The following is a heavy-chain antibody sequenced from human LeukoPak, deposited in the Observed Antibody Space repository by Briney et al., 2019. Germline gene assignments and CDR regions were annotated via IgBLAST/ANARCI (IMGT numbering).Heavy chain of an antibody. CDR1: GFTLSSYG. V-gene: IGHV3-30*02. CDR2: IRYDGSNK. CDR3: ANEGSSGANFPDY. J-gene: IGHJ4*01. Sequence: AGGSLRLSCAASGFTLSSYGIHWVRQAPGRGLEWVAFIRYDGSNKYYAGSVKGRFTISRDNSRNTLYLQMNSLRPEDTAVYYCANEGSSGANFPDYWRQGTLVTVSS. D-gene: IGHD4/OR15-4a*01.